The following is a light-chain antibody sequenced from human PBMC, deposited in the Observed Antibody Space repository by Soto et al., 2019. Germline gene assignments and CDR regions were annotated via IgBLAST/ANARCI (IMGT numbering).Light chain of an antibody. CDR1: RSLDSGQ. V-gene: IGKV3-20*01. J-gene: IGKJ5*01. Sequence: EIVLTQSPGTLSLSPGESATLSCRASRSLDSGQLAWYQQKVGRAPRLLIHDALMRATGIPDRFSGSGSGTDFTLTIARLEPEDFAVYYCQQYGDSPRTFGQGTRLEIK. CDR2: DAL. CDR3: QQYGDSPRT.